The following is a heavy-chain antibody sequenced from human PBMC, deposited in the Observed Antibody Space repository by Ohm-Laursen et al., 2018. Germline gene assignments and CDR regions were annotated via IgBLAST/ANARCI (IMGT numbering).Heavy chain of an antibody. CDR1: GGSISGHY. J-gene: IGHJ4*02. D-gene: IGHD5-12*01. CDR2: IYSRGNT. V-gene: IGHV4-4*07. Sequence: GTLSLTCVVSGGSISGHYWTWIRQPAGKGLDWIGRIYSRGNTDYNPSLKSRVTISLDTSKNQFSLKLNSVTAADTAVYYCARGLVVNSGYDWGWDYWGQGALVTVSS. CDR3: ARGLVVNSGYDWGWDY.